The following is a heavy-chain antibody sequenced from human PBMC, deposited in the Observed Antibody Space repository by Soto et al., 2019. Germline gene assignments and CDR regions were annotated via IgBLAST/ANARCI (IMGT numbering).Heavy chain of an antibody. Sequence: GASVKVSCKASGGTFSSYAISWVRQAPGQGLEWMGGIIPIFGTANYAQKFQGRVTITADESTSTAYMELSSLRSEDTAVYYCARDDSRIAAAGTPFDYWGQGTLVTVSS. D-gene: IGHD6-13*01. CDR3: ARDDSRIAAAGTPFDY. CDR2: IIPIFGTA. V-gene: IGHV1-69*13. CDR1: GGTFSSYA. J-gene: IGHJ4*02.